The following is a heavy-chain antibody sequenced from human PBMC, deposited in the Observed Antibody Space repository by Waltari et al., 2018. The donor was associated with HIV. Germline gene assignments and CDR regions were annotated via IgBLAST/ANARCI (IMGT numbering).Heavy chain of an antibody. D-gene: IGHD6-19*01. V-gene: IGHV1-3*01. Sequence: QVQLVQSGAEVKKPGASVKVSCKASGYTFTSSAMHWVRQAPGQRLEWMGWINAGNGNTKYSQKFQGRVTITRDTSASTAYMELSSLRSEDTAVYYCARDQSSGWFMDVWGQGTTVTVSS. J-gene: IGHJ6*02. CDR1: GYTFTSSA. CDR2: INAGNGNT. CDR3: ARDQSSGWFMDV.